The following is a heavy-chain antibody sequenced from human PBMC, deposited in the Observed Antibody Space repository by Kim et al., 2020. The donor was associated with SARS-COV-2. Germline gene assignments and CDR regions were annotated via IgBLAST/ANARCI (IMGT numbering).Heavy chain of an antibody. Sequence: GGSLRLSCAASGFTFSSYGMHWVRQAPGKGLEWVAVISYDGSNKYYADSVKGRFTISRDNSKNTLYLQMNSLRAEDTAVYYCAKGGESIFSTGYLGQGTLVTVSS. J-gene: IGHJ4*02. D-gene: IGHD3-10*01. CDR3: AKGGESIFSTGY. CDR1: GFTFSSYG. V-gene: IGHV3-30*18. CDR2: ISYDGSNK.